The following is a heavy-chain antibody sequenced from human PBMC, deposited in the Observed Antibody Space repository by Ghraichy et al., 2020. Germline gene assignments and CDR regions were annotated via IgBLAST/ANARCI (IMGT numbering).Heavy chain of an antibody. Sequence: ASVKVSCKASGYTFTSYYMHWVRQAPGQGLEWMGVIDPSGGSASYAQKFQGRVTMTTDTSTSTVYMELSSLRSEDTAVYYCARYLPGATSALWGFDYWGQGTLVTVSS. CDR3: ARYLPGATSALWGFDY. J-gene: IGHJ4*02. CDR1: GYTFTSYY. CDR2: IDPSGGSA. D-gene: IGHD1-26*01. V-gene: IGHV1-46*01.